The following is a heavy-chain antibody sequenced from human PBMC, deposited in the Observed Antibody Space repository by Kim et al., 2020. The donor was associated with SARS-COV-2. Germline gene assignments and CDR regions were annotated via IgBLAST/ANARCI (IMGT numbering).Heavy chain of an antibody. CDR3: AKWSGSYEGNLDYFDY. J-gene: IGHJ4*02. CDR2: ISGSGGST. CDR1: GFTFSSYA. V-gene: IGHV3-23*01. Sequence: GGSLRLSCAASGFTFSSYAMSWVRQAPGKGLEWVSAISGSGGSTYYADSVKGRFTISRDNSKNTLYLQMNSLRAEDTAVYYCAKWSGSYEGNLDYFDYWGQGTLVTVSS. D-gene: IGHD1-26*01.